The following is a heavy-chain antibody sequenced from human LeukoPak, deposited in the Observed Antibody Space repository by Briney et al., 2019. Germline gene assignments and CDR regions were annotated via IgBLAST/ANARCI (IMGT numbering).Heavy chain of an antibody. V-gene: IGHV3-33*01. CDR1: GFTFSSYD. D-gene: IGHD6-19*01. J-gene: IGHJ4*02. CDR3: ARDLGAVTSNFDF. CDR2: IWYDGSNK. Sequence: XRSLRLSCEASGFTFSSYDMHWVRQAXGKGLEWVAVIWYDGSNKYYADSVKGRFTISRDNPKNTLYLQMNSLRAEDTAVYYCARDLGAVTSNFDFWGQGTLVTVSS.